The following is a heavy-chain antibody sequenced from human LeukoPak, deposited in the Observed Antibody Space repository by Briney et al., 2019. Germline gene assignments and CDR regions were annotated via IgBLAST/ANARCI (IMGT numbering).Heavy chain of an antibody. CDR1: GGSISSYY. Sequence: PSETLSLTCTVSGGSISSYYWSWIRQPPGKGLEWIGYIYYSGSTNYNPSLKSRVTISVDTSKNQFSLKLSSVTAADTAVYYCARVVGRYFDWLVGMDVWGQGTTVTVSS. D-gene: IGHD3-9*01. V-gene: IGHV4-59*01. CDR2: IYYSGST. J-gene: IGHJ6*02. CDR3: ARVVGRYFDWLVGMDV.